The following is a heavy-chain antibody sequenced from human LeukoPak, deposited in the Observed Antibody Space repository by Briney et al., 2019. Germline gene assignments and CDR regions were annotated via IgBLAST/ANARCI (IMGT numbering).Heavy chain of an antibody. V-gene: IGHV3-72*01. CDR3: GRSGRYRPSDL. CDR1: GFILSDHY. D-gene: IGHD1-26*01. CDR2: TRNKANSYTT. J-gene: IGHJ5*02. Sequence: PGGSLRLSCAASGFILSDHYKDWVRQAPGKGLEWVGRTRNKANSYTTEYAASVKGRFTISRDDPKNLLYLQMNSLKSEDTAVYYCGRSGRYRPSDLWGQGTLVTVSS.